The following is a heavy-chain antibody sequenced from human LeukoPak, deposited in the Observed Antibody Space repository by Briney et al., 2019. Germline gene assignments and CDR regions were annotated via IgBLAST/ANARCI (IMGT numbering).Heavy chain of an antibody. CDR1: GGSISSSNW. V-gene: IGHV4-4*02. CDR3: ARVLKFLGLDY. D-gene: IGHD5-12*01. J-gene: IGHJ4*02. CDR2: IYHSGST. Sequence: SETLSLTCAVSGGSISSSNWWSWVRQPPGKGLEWIGEIYHSGSTNYNPSLKSRVTISVDKSKNQFSLKLSSVTAADTAIYYCARVLKFLGLDYWGQGILVTVSS.